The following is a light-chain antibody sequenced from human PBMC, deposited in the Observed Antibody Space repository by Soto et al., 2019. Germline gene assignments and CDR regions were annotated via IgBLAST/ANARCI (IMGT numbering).Light chain of an antibody. CDR2: GAS. CDR3: QQYNNWPLT. V-gene: IGKV3-15*01. J-gene: IGKJ4*01. Sequence: MTQSPATLSVSPGETATLSCRANQSVSSNLAWYQQKPGQAPRLLIYGASTRATGIPARFSGSGSGTEFTLTISSLQSEDFAVYYCQQYNNWPLTFGGGSKVEIK. CDR1: QSVSSN.